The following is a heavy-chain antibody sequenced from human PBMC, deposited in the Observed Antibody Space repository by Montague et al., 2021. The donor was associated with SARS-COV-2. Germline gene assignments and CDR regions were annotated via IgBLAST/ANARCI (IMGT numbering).Heavy chain of an antibody. D-gene: IGHD3/OR15-3a*01. CDR2: IYNGGSSR. J-gene: IGHJ4*02. CDR3: AKGLGARDLYYLDS. V-gene: IGHV3-23*03. Sequence: SLILSCAASGFTFSCYAMSLIRQTPVKGLVWVALIYNGGSSRYYSDSVNVRFTISRDNSKNTLFLQKNSLRADDTAVYYCAKGLGARDLYYLDSWGQGTLVTVSS. CDR1: GFTFSCYA.